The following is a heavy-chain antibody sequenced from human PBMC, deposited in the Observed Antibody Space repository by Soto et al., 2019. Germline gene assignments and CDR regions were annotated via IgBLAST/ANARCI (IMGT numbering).Heavy chain of an antibody. CDR3: GRCMGFDGSGYAFFDS. D-gene: IGHD3-10*01. V-gene: IGHV3-21*06. Sequence: EVQLVESGGGLVKPGGSLRLSCAASGFTFSGHTINWVRQARGKGLEWVSSVISSSSYISYAASVKGRVTVSRDNAETSLYLQMTSLRAEDTAIYYCGRCMGFDGSGYAFFDSWGQGPLVTVSS. J-gene: IGHJ4*02. CDR2: VISSSSYI. CDR1: GFTFSGHT.